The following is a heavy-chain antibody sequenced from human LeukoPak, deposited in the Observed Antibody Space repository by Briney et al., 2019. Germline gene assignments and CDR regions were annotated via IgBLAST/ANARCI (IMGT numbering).Heavy chain of an antibody. Sequence: PSETLALTCTVSGDSISTSSYYWVWIRQPPGKGLEWIGSIYYIGTTNYNPSLKSRVTISVDTSRHQFSLKLSSVTAADTAVYYCARVDDILTGPFDYWGQGTLVTVSS. CDR2: IYYIGTT. CDR1: GDSISTSSYY. J-gene: IGHJ4*02. V-gene: IGHV4-39*07. D-gene: IGHD3-9*01. CDR3: ARVDDILTGPFDY.